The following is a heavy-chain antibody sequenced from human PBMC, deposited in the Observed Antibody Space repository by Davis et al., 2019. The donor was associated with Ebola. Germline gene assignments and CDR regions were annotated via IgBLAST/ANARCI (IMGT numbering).Heavy chain of an antibody. V-gene: IGHV1-18*01. Sequence: ASVKVSCKASGYTFTSYDINWVRQATGQGLEWMGWISAYNGNTNYAQKLQGRVTMTTDTSTSTAYMELRSLRSDDTAVYYCARVIGDFYYYGMDVWGQGTTVTVSS. CDR3: ARVIGDFYYYGMDV. D-gene: IGHD2-21*01. J-gene: IGHJ6*02. CDR2: ISAYNGNT. CDR1: GYTFTSYD.